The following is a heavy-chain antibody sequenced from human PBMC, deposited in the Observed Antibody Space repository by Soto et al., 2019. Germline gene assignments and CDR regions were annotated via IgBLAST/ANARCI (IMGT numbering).Heavy chain of an antibody. V-gene: IGHV1-69*01. J-gene: IGHJ5*02. CDR2: IIPIFGTA. CDR3: VVVTAPRGWFDP. CDR1: GGTFSSYA. Sequence: QVQLVQSGAEVKKPGSSVKVSCKASGGTFSSYAISWVRQAPGQGLEWMGGIIPIFGTANYAQKFQGRVTITADESTSTAYMELSSLRSEDTTVYYCVVVTAPRGWFDPWGQGTLVTVSS. D-gene: IGHD2-21*02.